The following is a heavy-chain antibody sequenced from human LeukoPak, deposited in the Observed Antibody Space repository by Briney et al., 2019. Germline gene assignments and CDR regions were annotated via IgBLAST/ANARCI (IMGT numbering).Heavy chain of an antibody. CDR2: FDPEDGEP. Sequence: ASVKVSCKVSGNSLSETSIHWVRQAPGQWLEWMGGFDPEDGEPIFAQRFQGRFSMTEDTSADTAYMELSSLRPEDTAVYYRATADKWEPLDYWGQGTLVTVSS. D-gene: IGHD1-26*01. CDR1: GNSLSETS. J-gene: IGHJ4*02. CDR3: ATADKWEPLDY. V-gene: IGHV1-24*01.